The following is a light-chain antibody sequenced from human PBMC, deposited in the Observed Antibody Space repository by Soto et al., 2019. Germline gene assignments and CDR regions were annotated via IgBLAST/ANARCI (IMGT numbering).Light chain of an antibody. V-gene: IGKV3-20*01. CDR2: GTS. CDR1: QSVPSTY. CDR3: QQFGNSPWT. J-gene: IGKJ1*01. Sequence: EIVLTQSPGTLSLSPWERATLSCRASQSVPSTYFAWYQQKSGQPPRLLISGTSNRATGIPDRFSGSGSGRDFTLTISRLEPEDFAVYFCQQFGNSPWTFGQGTKVDIK.